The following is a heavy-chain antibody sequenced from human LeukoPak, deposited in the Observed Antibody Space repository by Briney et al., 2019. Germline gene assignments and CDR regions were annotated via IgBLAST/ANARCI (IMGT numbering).Heavy chain of an antibody. D-gene: IGHD3-10*01. Sequence: SQTLSLTCTVSGGSINRGDYYWSWIRQPPGKGLEWIGYFYYSGSTYYNPSLKSRVTISVDTSKNQFSLKLSSVAAAYTAVYYCARDYRGFGESWYFDLWGRGTLVTVSS. V-gene: IGHV4-30-4*01. CDR3: ARDYRGFGESWYFDL. CDR1: GGSINRGDYY. J-gene: IGHJ2*01. CDR2: FYYSGST.